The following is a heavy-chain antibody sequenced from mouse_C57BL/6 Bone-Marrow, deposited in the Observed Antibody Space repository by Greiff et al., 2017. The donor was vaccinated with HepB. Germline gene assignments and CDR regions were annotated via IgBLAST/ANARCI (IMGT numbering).Heavy chain of an antibody. V-gene: IGHV1-18*01. CDR1: GYTFTDYN. CDR3: ASYSNYGAMDY. J-gene: IGHJ4*01. Sequence: EVQLQQSGPELVKPGASVKIPCKASGYTFTDYNMDWVKQSHGKSLEWIGDINPNNGGTIYNQKFKGKATLTVEKSSSTAYMELRSLTSEDTAVYYCASYSNYGAMDYWGQGTSVTVSS. D-gene: IGHD2-5*01. CDR2: INPNNGGT.